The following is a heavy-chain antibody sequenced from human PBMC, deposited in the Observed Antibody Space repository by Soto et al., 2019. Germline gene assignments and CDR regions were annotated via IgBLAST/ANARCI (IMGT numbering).Heavy chain of an antibody. CDR3: ARGSHSWLPVWYFDL. Sequence: QVQLVQSGAEVKKPGSSVKVSCKASGGTFSNYPVSWVRQAPGQGLEWMGGIIPIFGTVNYAQKFQGRLTITADESPSTAYMELSSLRSEDTAVYYCARGSHSWLPVWYFDLWGRGTLVTVSS. V-gene: IGHV1-69*12. J-gene: IGHJ2*01. CDR1: GGTFSNYP. D-gene: IGHD5-12*01. CDR2: IIPIFGTV.